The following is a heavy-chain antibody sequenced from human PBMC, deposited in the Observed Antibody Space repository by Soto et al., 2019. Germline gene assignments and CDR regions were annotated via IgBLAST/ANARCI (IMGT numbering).Heavy chain of an antibody. V-gene: IGHV1-69*13. D-gene: IGHD4-17*01. CDR2: IIPIFDTA. CDR3: ARGFVYGGKIGNFDH. Sequence: SVKVSCKASGGTFSSYAINWVRQAPGQGLEWMGGIIPIFDTANYAQKFQGRVTITADESTSTAYMELSSLRSEDTAVYYCARGFVYGGKIGNFDHWGQGTLVTVSS. CDR1: GGTFSSYA. J-gene: IGHJ4*02.